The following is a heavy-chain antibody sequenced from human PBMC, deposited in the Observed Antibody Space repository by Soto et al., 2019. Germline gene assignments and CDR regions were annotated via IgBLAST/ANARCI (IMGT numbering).Heavy chain of an antibody. CDR2: IYYSGST. D-gene: IGHD5-18*01. Sequence: KPSETLSLTCTVSGGSISSSSYYWGWIRQPPGKGLEWIGSIYYSGSTYYNPSLKSRVTISVDTSKNQFSLKLSSVTAADTAVYYCAIGTLYSAGGFDPWGQGTLVTVSS. CDR3: AIGTLYSAGGFDP. J-gene: IGHJ5*02. V-gene: IGHV4-39*01. CDR1: GGSISSSSYY.